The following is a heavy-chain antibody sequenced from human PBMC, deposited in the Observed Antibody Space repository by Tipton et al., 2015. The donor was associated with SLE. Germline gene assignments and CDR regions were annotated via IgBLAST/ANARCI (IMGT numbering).Heavy chain of an antibody. D-gene: IGHD3-10*01. J-gene: IGHJ3*02. Sequence: GLVKPSETLSLTCAVYGGSFSGHYWTWIRQPPGKGLEWIGEINQSGSTNYNPSLKSRVTISVDTSKNQFFLKLTSVTAADTAVYFCSRGRGGAFDMWGQGTMVTVSS. CDR2: INQSGST. CDR3: SRGRGGAFDM. CDR1: GGSFSGHY. V-gene: IGHV4-34*01.